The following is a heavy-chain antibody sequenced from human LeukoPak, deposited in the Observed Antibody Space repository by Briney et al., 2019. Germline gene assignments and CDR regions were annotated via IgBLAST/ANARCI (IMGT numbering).Heavy chain of an antibody. CDR1: GFTFSSYA. V-gene: IGHV3-23*01. D-gene: IGHD3-9*01. CDR2: ISGSGGST. J-gene: IGHJ4*02. Sequence: GGSLRLSCAASGFTFSSYAMSWVRQAPGKGLEWVSAISGSGGSTYYAASVKGRFTISRDNSKNALYLQMNSLRAEDTAVYYCAKDVPIPQYYDILTGYAPDFDYWGQGTLVTVSS. CDR3: AKDVPIPQYYDILTGYAPDFDY.